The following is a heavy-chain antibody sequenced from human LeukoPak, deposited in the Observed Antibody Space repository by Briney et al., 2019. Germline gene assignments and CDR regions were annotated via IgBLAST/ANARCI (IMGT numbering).Heavy chain of an antibody. CDR1: GFTFSSYA. Sequence: GGSLRLSCAASGFTFSSYAMSWVRQAPGKGLEWVAVISYDGSNKYYADSVKGRFTISRDNSKNTLYLQMNSLRAEDTAVYYCARPSSGWASSPSGYYFDYWGQGTLVTVSS. CDR3: ARPSSGWASSPSGYYFDY. CDR2: ISYDGSNK. D-gene: IGHD6-19*01. V-gene: IGHV3-30-3*01. J-gene: IGHJ4*02.